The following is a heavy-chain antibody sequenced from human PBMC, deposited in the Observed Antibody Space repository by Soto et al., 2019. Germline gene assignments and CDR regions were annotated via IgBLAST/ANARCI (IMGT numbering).Heavy chain of an antibody. D-gene: IGHD2-2*01. J-gene: IGHJ6*03. CDR3: AREGIVRLVQAATYYYYYYMEV. V-gene: IGHV1-18*01. CDR2: ISAYNGNT. CDR1: GYTFTSYG. Sequence: ASVKVSCKASGYTFTSYGISWVRQAPGQGLEWMGWISAYNGNTNYAQKLQGRVTMTTDTSTSTAYMELRSLRSDDTAVYHCAREGIVRLVQAATYYYYYYMEVWGKGTKVTLS.